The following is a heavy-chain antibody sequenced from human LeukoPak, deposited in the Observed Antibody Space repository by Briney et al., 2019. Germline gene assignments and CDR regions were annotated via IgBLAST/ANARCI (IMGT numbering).Heavy chain of an antibody. V-gene: IGHV1-18*01. CDR2: INGYNGNT. Sequence: ASVKVSCKASGYTFTSYGISWVRQAPGQGLEWMGWINGYNGNTKYAQKFQGRVTMTTDTSTSTAYMELRSLRSDDTAVYYCARGRGVVVAAATQYWFDPWGQGTLVTVSS. D-gene: IGHD2-15*01. J-gene: IGHJ5*02. CDR3: ARGRGVVVAAATQYWFDP. CDR1: GYTFTSYG.